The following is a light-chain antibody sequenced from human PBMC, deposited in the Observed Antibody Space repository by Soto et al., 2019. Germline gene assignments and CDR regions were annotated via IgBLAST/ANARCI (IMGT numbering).Light chain of an antibody. CDR1: QSVLYSSNNKNY. CDR3: QQYYSTPQT. V-gene: IGKV4-1*01. CDR2: WAS. J-gene: IGKJ1*01. Sequence: DIVMTQSPDSLAVSLGERATINCKSSQSVLYSSNNKNYLAWYQQKPGQPPKLLIYWASTRESGVPYRFSGSGSGTDFTPTISSLQAEDVAVYYCQQYYSTPQTFGQGTKVEIK.